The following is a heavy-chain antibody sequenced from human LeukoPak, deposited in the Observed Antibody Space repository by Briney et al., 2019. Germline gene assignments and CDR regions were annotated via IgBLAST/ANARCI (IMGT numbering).Heavy chain of an antibody. CDR1: GDTVSSNSAA. Sequence: SQTLSLTCAISGDTVSSNSAAWNWIRQSPSRGLEWLGRTYYRSKGYNDYAVSVKSRITINPDTSKNQFSLQLNSVTPEDTAVYYCARDLTKVTSRGDGMDVWGQGTTVTVSS. CDR2: TYYRSKGYN. J-gene: IGHJ6*02. CDR3: ARDLTKVTSRGDGMDV. V-gene: IGHV6-1*01. D-gene: IGHD4-23*01.